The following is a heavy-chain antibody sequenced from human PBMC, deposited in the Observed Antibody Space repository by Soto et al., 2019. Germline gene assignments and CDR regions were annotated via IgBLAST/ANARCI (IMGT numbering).Heavy chain of an antibody. Sequence: GGSLRLSCAASGFTLRNYGVNWVRQAPGKGLEWVSTISGSGGSTYYADPVKGRFTISRDNSKNMLYLQMNSLRAEDTAVYYCARAYSDAFDIWGQGTMVTVSS. D-gene: IGHD2-15*01. J-gene: IGHJ3*02. CDR1: GFTLRNYG. V-gene: IGHV3-23*01. CDR3: ARAYSDAFDI. CDR2: ISGSGGST.